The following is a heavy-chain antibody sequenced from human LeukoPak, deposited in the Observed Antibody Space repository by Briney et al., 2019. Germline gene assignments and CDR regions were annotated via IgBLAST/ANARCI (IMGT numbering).Heavy chain of an antibody. CDR1: GGSFSGHY. Sequence: SETLSLTCAVYGGSFSGHYWSWIRQPPGKGLEWIGEINHSGSTNYNPSLKSRVTISVDTSKNQFSLKLSSVTAADTAVYYCARGLLVTPDAFDIWGQGTMVTVSS. CDR3: ARGLLVTPDAFDI. D-gene: IGHD2-21*02. V-gene: IGHV4-34*01. J-gene: IGHJ3*02. CDR2: INHSGST.